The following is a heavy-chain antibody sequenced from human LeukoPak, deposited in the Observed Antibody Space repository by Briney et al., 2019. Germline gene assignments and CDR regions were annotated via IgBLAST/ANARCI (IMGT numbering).Heavy chain of an antibody. D-gene: IGHD3-3*01. J-gene: IGHJ4*02. CDR3: ARSITIFGVVITAPFDY. CDR2: ISAYNGNT. CDR1: GCTFTSYG. V-gene: IGHV1-18*01. Sequence: ASVKVSCKASGCTFTSYGISWVRQAPGQGLEWMGWISAYNGNTNYAQKLQGRVTMTTDTSTSTAYMELRSLRSDDTAVYYCARSITIFGVVITAPFDYWGQGTLVTVSS.